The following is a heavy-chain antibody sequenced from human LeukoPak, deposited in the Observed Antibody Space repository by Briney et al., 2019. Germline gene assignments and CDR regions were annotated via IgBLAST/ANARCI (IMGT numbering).Heavy chain of an antibody. V-gene: IGHV1-69*02. CDR1: GGTFSTYS. D-gene: IGHD3-10*01. J-gene: IGHJ4*02. CDR3: ARGITMVRGVFDY. Sequence: SVKVSCKTSGGTFSTYSISWVRQAPGQGLEWMGRISPILGIVNYAQKFQGRVTITADKSTNTAYMELSSLRSEDTAVYYCARGITMVRGVFDYWGQGTLVTVSS. CDR2: ISPILGIV.